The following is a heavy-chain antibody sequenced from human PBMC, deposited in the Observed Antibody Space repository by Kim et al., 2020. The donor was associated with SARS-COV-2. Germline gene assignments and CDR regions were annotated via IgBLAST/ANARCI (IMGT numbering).Heavy chain of an antibody. Sequence: SETLSLTCAVYGGSFSGYYWSWIRQPPGKGLEWIGEINHSGSTNYNPSLKSRVTISVDTSKNQFSLKLSSVTAADTAVYYCARGGYYYGSGSYYVYRANDYWGQGTLVTVSS. V-gene: IGHV4-34*01. CDR3: ARGGYYYGSGSYYVYRANDY. J-gene: IGHJ4*02. D-gene: IGHD3-10*01. CDR2: INHSGST. CDR1: GGSFSGYY.